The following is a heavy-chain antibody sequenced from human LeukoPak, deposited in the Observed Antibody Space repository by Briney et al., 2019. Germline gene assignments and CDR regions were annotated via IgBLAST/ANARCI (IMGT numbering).Heavy chain of an antibody. D-gene: IGHD5-12*01. CDR2: IYYSGST. V-gene: IGHV4-59*01. Sequence: SETLSLTCTVSGGSISSYYWSWTRQPPGKGLEWIGYIYYSGSTNYNPSLKSRVTISVDTSKNQFSLKLSSVTAADTAVYYCARDRGYSGYDYYYYYGMDVWGQGTTVTVSS. J-gene: IGHJ6*02. CDR3: ARDRGYSGYDYYYYYGMDV. CDR1: GGSISSYY.